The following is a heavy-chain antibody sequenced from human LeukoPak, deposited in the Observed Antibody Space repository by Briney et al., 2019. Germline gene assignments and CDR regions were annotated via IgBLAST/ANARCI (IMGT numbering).Heavy chain of an antibody. CDR3: ARLGVGAGYCGGDCYSGWFDP. D-gene: IGHD2-21*02. CDR1: GYSFTSYW. CDR2: IYPGDSDT. V-gene: IGHV5-51*01. Sequence: GESLKISCKGSGYSFTSYWIGWVRQMPGKGLEWMGIIYPGDSDTRYSPSFQGQVTISADKSISTAYLQWSSLKASDTAMYYCARLGVGAGYCGGDCYSGWFDPWGQGTLVTVSS. J-gene: IGHJ5*02.